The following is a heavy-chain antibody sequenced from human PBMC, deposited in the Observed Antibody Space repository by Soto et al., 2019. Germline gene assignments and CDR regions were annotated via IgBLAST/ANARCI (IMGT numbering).Heavy chain of an antibody. J-gene: IGHJ6*02. CDR1: GYTFTTYY. V-gene: IGHV1-46*01. CDR3: AREAYTYPGMDV. CDR2: IKPSGGRT. Sequence: AASVKVSCKASGYTFTTYYLHWVRQAPGQGLEWLGVIKPSGGRTTYAQKFQGRVTMTRDTSTGTVDMELSSLRSEDTAVYYCAREAYTYPGMDVWGQGTTVTVSS. D-gene: IGHD4-4*01.